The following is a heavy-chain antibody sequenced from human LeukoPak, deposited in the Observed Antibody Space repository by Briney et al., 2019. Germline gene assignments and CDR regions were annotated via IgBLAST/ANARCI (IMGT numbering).Heavy chain of an antibody. V-gene: IGHV3-13*01. CDR3: ARGRWAYSSSDSGAFDI. J-gene: IGHJ3*02. D-gene: IGHD6-6*01. Sequence: GGSLRLSCAASGFTFSSYDMHWVRRATGKGLEWVSAIGTAGDTYYPGSVKGRFTISRENAKNSLYLQMNSLRAGDTAVYYCARGRWAYSSSDSGAFDIWGQGTMVTVSS. CDR2: IGTAGDT. CDR1: GFTFSSYD.